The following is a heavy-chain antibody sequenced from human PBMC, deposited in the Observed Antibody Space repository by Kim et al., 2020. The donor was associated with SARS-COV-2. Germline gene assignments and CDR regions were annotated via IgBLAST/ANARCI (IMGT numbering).Heavy chain of an antibody. CDR3: ARSRLLYDWFDP. D-gene: IGHD4-17*01. J-gene: IGHJ5*02. V-gene: IGHV1-69*01. Sequence: NYAQKFRGRVTITADESTSTAYMELSSLRSEDTAVYYCARSRLLYDWFDPWGQGTLVTVSS.